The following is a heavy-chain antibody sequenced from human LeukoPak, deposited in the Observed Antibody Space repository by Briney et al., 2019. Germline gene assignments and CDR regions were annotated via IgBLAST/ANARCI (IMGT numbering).Heavy chain of an antibody. V-gene: IGHV4-4*07. Sequence: PSETLSLTCTVSGGSISSYYWSWIRQPAGKGLEWIGRIYTSGSTNYNPSLKSRVTMSVDTSKNQFSLKLSSVTAADTAVYYCAGENYDFWSGYYIHFDYWGQGTLVTVSS. J-gene: IGHJ4*02. CDR2: IYTSGST. CDR3: AGENYDFWSGYYIHFDY. CDR1: GGSISSYY. D-gene: IGHD3-3*01.